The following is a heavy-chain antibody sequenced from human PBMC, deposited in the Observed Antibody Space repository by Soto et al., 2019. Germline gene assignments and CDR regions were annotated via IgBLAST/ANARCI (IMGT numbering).Heavy chain of an antibody. CDR1: GFTFNIYA. J-gene: IGHJ4*02. V-gene: IGHV3-23*01. Sequence: EVQLLESGGDLIQPGGSLRLSCAASGFTFNIYAMAWVRQAPGKGLEWVSAISRYGDFTYYADSVEGRFTISRDNSKNTLYLQMNSLRAEDTALYYCAKHRYLDHDSRGYLFDNWGQGTLVTVSS. CDR3: AKHRYLDHDSRGYLFDN. CDR2: ISRYGDFT. D-gene: IGHD3-22*01.